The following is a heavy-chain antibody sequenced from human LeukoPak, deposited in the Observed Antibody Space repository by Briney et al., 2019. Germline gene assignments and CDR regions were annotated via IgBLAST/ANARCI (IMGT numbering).Heavy chain of an antibody. Sequence: ASVKVSCKASGYTLTNNHLYWVRQAPGQGLEWMGWIDPNSGVTNFAQNFQGRLTMTTDTSINTAYMELSRLTSDDTTVYYCARELGINAFDAWGQGTLVTVSS. D-gene: IGHD1-26*01. J-gene: IGHJ3*01. V-gene: IGHV1-2*02. CDR1: GYTLTNNH. CDR3: ARELGINAFDA. CDR2: IDPNSGVT.